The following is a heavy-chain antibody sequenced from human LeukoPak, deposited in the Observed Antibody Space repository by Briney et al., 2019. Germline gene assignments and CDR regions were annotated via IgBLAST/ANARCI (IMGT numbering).Heavy chain of an antibody. CDR3: AKPSSTSYELFDY. J-gene: IGHJ4*02. Sequence: ASVKVSCKASGDTFTGYYMHWVRQAPGQGLEWMGWINPNSGGTNYAQKFQGRVTMTRDTSISTAYMELSRLRSDDTAVYYCAKPSSTSYELFDYWGQGTLVTVSS. V-gene: IGHV1-2*02. D-gene: IGHD2-2*01. CDR1: GDTFTGYY. CDR2: INPNSGGT.